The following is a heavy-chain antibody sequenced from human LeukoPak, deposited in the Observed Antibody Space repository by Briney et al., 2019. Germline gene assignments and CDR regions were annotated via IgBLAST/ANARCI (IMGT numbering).Heavy chain of an antibody. D-gene: IGHD3-10*01. CDR2: ISWNSGSI. V-gene: IGHV3-9*01. CDR3: AKDLGGGNYYGSGSEGTQRRRAFDI. J-gene: IGHJ3*02. Sequence: GGSLRLSCAASGFTFDDYAMHWVRQAPGKGLEWVSGISWNSGSIGYADSVKGRFTISRDNAKNSLYLQMNSLRAEDTALYYCAKDLGGGNYYGSGSEGTQRRRAFDIWGQGTMVTVSS. CDR1: GFTFDDYA.